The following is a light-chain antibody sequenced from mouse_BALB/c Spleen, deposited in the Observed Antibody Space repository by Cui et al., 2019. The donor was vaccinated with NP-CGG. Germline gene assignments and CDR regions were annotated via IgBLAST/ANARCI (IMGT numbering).Light chain of an antibody. CDR2: CNN. CDR1: SGAFITSKY. V-gene: IGLV1*01. Sequence: QAVVTQDSALTISPGETVTLTCRSSSGAFITSKYVIWLQKTPDYLLPGLIGCNNSRAAGVAARFSGSMIGNEAALTITGTKTEDEAIYCGALWYSNHWVFGGGTKLTVL. J-gene: IGLJ1*01. CDR3: ALWYSNHWV.